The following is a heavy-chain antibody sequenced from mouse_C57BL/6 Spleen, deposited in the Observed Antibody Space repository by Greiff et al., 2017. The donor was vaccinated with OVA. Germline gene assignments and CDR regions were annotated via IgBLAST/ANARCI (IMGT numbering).Heavy chain of an antibody. CDR2: FNYDGSST. V-gene: IGHV5-16*01. D-gene: IGHD2-4*01. CDR3: ARVYYDHAMDY. CDR1: GFTFSDYY. Sequence: EVKLVESEGGLVQPGSSMKLSCTASGFTFSDYYMAWVRQVPEKGLEWVANFNYDGSSTYYLDSLKSRFIITRDNAKNILYLQMSSLKSEDTATYYCARVYYDHAMDYWGQGTSVTVSS. J-gene: IGHJ4*01.